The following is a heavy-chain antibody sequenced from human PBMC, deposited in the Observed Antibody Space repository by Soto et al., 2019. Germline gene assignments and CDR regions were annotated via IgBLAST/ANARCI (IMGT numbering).Heavy chain of an antibody. CDR3: ARVAVTMAGSFDY. J-gene: IGHJ4*02. CDR1: GASVSTYS. Sequence: ASETLSLTCTVSGASVSTYSWSWIRQPPGKGLEWIGSIYYSGNTDYNPSLKSPVTISVDTSKNQFSLQLSSVTAADTAVYYCARVAVTMAGSFDYWGQGTLVTVSS. V-gene: IGHV4-59*02. CDR2: IYYSGNT. D-gene: IGHD2-8*01.